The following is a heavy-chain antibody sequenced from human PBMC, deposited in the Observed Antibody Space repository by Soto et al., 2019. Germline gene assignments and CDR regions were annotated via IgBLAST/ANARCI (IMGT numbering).Heavy chain of an antibody. CDR3: ARGRGVGATPYYYYYMDG. Sequence: SETLSLTCAVYGGSFSGYYWSWIRQPPGKGLEWIGEINHSGSTNYNPSLKSRVTISVDTSKNQFSLKLSSVTAADTAVYYCARGRGVGATPYYYYYMDGWGKGTTVTVSS. CDR1: GGSFSGYY. V-gene: IGHV4-34*01. CDR2: INHSGST. J-gene: IGHJ6*03. D-gene: IGHD1-26*01.